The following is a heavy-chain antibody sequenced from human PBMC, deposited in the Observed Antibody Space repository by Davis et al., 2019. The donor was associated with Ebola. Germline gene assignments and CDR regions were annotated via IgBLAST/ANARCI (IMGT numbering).Heavy chain of an antibody. Sequence: PSETLSLTCAISGDSVSNNRDAWNWIRQSPSRGLEWLGRTYYRSQWYFNYAVSMDGRITVIPDTSKNHFSLLLTSVTPDDTALYFCARDPPGDQSYDVWGQGTMVTFSS. D-gene: IGHD2-21*01. CDR2: TYYRSQWYF. CDR3: ARDPPGDQSYDV. V-gene: IGHV6-1*01. CDR1: GDSVSNNRDA. J-gene: IGHJ3*01.